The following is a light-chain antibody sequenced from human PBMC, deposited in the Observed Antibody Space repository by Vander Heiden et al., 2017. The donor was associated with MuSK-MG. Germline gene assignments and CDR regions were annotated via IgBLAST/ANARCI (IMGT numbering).Light chain of an antibody. Sequence: EIVMTQSPATLSVSPGERATLSCRASQSVSSNVAGYQQKPGQAPRLLIYGESTRDTRIQDRFTLTISSLQSEEFAVYYCQQYKNGRQGSLTFGGGTKVEIK. CDR2: GES. J-gene: IGKJ4*01. CDR3: QQYKNGRQGSLT. V-gene: IGKV3-15*01. CDR1: QSVSSN.